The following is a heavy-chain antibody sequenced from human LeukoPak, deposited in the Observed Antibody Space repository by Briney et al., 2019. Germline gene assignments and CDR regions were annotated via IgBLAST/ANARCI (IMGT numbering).Heavy chain of an antibody. V-gene: IGHV3-23*01. CDR3: AKDLSYTSGASDH. CDR2: ITDDGYNT. J-gene: IGHJ4*02. D-gene: IGHD6-19*01. Sequence: GGSLRLSCAASGFTFSSYAMTWVRQAPGKGLEWVSTITDDGYNTYSADSVKGRITFSRDNSKNTLSLQLRSLRAEDTAVYYCAKDLSYTSGASDHWGQGTLVTVSS. CDR1: GFTFSSYA.